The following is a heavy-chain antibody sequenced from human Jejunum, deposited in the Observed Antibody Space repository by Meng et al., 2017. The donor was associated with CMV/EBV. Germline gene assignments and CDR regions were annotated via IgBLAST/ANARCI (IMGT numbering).Heavy chain of an antibody. V-gene: IGHV3-23*01. D-gene: IGHD3-9*01. CDR1: GFTFSSYA. J-gene: IGHJ4*02. CDR2: VSGSGGVT. Sequence: GFTFSSYAMRWVRQAPGKGLEWVSAVSGSGGVTYYADSVKGRFTISRDNSKNTVYLQMNRLRAEDTALYYCAKDYDILTGYYIKYWGQGTRVTVSS. CDR3: AKDYDILTGYYIKY.